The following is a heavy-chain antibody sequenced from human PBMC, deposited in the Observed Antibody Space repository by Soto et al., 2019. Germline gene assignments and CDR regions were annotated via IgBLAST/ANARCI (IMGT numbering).Heavy chain of an antibody. V-gene: IGHV3-30*18. Sequence: QVPLVESGGGVVQPGRSLRLSCAASGFTFSSYGMHWVRQAPGKGLEGVAVISYDGSNKYYADSVKGRFTISRDNSKNTLYLQMNSLRAEDTAVYYCAKDSEYYYDSSGYYRPLGYFDYWGQGTLVTVSS. D-gene: IGHD3-22*01. J-gene: IGHJ4*02. CDR3: AKDSEYYYDSSGYYRPLGYFDY. CDR2: ISYDGSNK. CDR1: GFTFSSYG.